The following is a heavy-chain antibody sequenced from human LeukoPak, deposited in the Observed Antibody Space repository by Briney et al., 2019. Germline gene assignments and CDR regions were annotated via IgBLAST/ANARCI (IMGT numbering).Heavy chain of an antibody. Sequence: PGGSLRLSCAASGFTFSSYWMSWVRQAPGKGLEWVANIKQDGSEKYHVDSVKGRFTISRDNAKNSLYLQMNSLRAEDTAVYYCAGAHSYGSYYYYYGMDVWGQGTTVTVSS. V-gene: IGHV3-7*01. J-gene: IGHJ6*02. CDR3: AGAHSYGSYYYYYGMDV. CDR2: IKQDGSEK. D-gene: IGHD5-18*01. CDR1: GFTFSSYW.